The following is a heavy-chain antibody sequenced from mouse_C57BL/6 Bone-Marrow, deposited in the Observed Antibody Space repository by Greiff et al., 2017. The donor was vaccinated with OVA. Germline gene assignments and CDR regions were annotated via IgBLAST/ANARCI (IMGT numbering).Heavy chain of an antibody. D-gene: IGHD2-5*01. Sequence: QVQLQQSGPGLVQPSQSLSITCTVSGFSLTSYGVHWVRQSPGKGLEWLGVIWSGGSTDYNAAFISRLSISKDNSKSQVSFKMNSLQADDTAIYYCARYSNYVDWYFDVWGTGTTVTVSS. J-gene: IGHJ1*03. CDR2: IWSGGST. V-gene: IGHV2-2*01. CDR1: GFSLTSYG. CDR3: ARYSNYVDWYFDV.